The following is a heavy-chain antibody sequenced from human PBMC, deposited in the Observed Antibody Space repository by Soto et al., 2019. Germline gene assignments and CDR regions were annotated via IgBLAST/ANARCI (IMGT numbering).Heavy chain of an antibody. CDR1: GGSISSYY. Sequence: SETLSLTCTVSGGSISSYYWSWIRQPPGKGLEWIGYIYYSGSTNYNPSLKSRVTISVDTSKNQFSLKLSSVTAADTAVYYCARRRFRYCSSTSCARYYYYYMEVWGKGTTVTVSS. J-gene: IGHJ6*03. D-gene: IGHD2-2*01. CDR3: ARRRFRYCSSTSCARYYYYYMEV. CDR2: IYYSGST. V-gene: IGHV4-59*08.